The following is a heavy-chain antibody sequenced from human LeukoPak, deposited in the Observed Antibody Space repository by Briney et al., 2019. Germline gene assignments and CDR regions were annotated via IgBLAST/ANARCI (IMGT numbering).Heavy chain of an antibody. J-gene: IGHJ4*02. CDR1: GFTFSSYA. V-gene: IGHV3-30*04. D-gene: IGHD3-10*01. Sequence: GRSLRLSCAASGFTFSSYAIHWVRQAPGKGLEWVAVISYDGSNKYYADSVKGRFTISRDNSKNTLYLQMNSLRAEDTAVYYCAKNGPGSTIDYWGQGTLVTVSS. CDR2: ISYDGSNK. CDR3: AKNGPGSTIDY.